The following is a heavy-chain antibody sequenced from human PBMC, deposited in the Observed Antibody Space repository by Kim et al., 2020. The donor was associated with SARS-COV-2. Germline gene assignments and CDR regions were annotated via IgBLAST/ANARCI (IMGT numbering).Heavy chain of an antibody. CDR3: SKGFDYYGSGSFDAFDI. Sequence: ASVKVSCKASGYTFTSYAMHLVRQAPVQRLEWMGWINAGNGNTKYSQKFQGRVTITRDTSASTAYMELSSLRSEDTAVYYCSKGFDYYGSGSFDAFDIWGQGTMVTVSS. J-gene: IGHJ3*02. CDR1: GYTFTSYA. CDR2: INAGNGNT. V-gene: IGHV1-3*01. D-gene: IGHD3-10*01.